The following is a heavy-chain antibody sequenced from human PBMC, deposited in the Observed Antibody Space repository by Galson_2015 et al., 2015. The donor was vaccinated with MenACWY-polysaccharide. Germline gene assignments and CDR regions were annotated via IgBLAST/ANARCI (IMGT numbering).Heavy chain of an antibody. V-gene: IGHV5-51*01. Sequence: QSGAEVKKSGESLKISCKGSGYSFTDYWIGWVRQMPGKGLEWMGIIYPGDSDTRYSPSFQGQVTISADKSLNTAYLQWSSLKASDTAMYFCARHTAIIGASDYWGQGTLVTVSS. CDR2: IYPGDSDT. D-gene: IGHD2/OR15-2a*01. CDR3: ARHTAIIGASDY. CDR1: GYSFTDYW. J-gene: IGHJ4*02.